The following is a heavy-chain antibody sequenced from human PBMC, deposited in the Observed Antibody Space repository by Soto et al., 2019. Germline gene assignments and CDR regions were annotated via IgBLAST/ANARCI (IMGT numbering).Heavy chain of an antibody. J-gene: IGHJ4*02. CDR2: MSHDENRK. D-gene: IGHD3-3*01. CDR1: GFTFAHYA. Sequence: QAQLVESGGGVVQPGTSLRLSCAASGFTFAHYAMHWVRHSPGKGLEWVAFMSHDENRKLYSDSVKGRFTISRDNSKSTLYLQMSRLRAEDTAVYYCAKDYDFWSARVNPYFDSWGLGTLVTVSS. V-gene: IGHV3-30*18. CDR3: AKDYDFWSARVNPYFDS.